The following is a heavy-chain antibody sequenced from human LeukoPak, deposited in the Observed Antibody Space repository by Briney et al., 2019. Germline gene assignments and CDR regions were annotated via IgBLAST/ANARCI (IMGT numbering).Heavy chain of an antibody. CDR3: ARGKRYLDPRLFDY. CDR1: RFTFSDYY. D-gene: IGHD3-9*01. J-gene: IGHJ4*02. V-gene: IGHV3-11*01. CDR2: ISRSGSTI. Sequence: GGSLRLSCAASRFTFSDYYMSWIRQAPGKGLEWVSYISRSGSTIYYADSVKGRFTISRDNAKNSLYLQMNSLRAEDTAVYYCARGKRYLDPRLFDYWGQGTLVTVSS.